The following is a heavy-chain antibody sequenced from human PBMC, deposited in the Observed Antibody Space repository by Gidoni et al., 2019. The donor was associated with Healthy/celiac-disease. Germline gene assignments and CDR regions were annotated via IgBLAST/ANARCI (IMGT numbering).Heavy chain of an antibody. CDR1: GGPFSSYA. CDR2: IIPIFGTA. CDR3: ARADYGDYLGAFDI. Sequence: QVQLVQSGAEVKKPGSSVKVSCKASGGPFSSYAISWVRQAPGQGLEWMGVIIPIFGTANYAQKFQGRVTITADKSTSTAYWVLSSLRSEDTAVYYCARADYGDYLGAFDIWGQGTMVTVSS. J-gene: IGHJ3*02. D-gene: IGHD4-17*01. V-gene: IGHV1-69*06.